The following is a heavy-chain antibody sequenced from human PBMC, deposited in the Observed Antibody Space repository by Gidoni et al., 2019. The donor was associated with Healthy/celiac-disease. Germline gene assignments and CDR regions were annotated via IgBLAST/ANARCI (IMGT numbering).Heavy chain of an antibody. CDR2: IRYDGSNK. CDR1: GFTFSSYG. V-gene: IGHV3-30*02. D-gene: IGHD2-2*01. J-gene: IGHJ6*03. Sequence: QVQLVESGGGVVQPGGSLRLSCAASGFTFSSYGMHWVRQAPGKGLEWVAFIRYDGSNKYYADSVKGRFTISRDNSKNTLYLQMNSLRAEDTAVYYCAKRAVPSTKNYYYYYMDVWGKGTTVTVSS. CDR3: AKRAVPSTKNYYYYYMDV.